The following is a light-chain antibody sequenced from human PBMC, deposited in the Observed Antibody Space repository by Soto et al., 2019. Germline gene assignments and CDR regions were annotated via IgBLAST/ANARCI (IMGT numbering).Light chain of an antibody. V-gene: IGKV3-11*01. CDR3: QQRMSWPLT. CDR2: DAS. Sequence: EIVLTQSPATLSLSPGEIATLSCRASQSLSSYLAWYQQKPGQAPRLLIYDASNRATGIPARFSGSGSCTDYTLTISSLEPEDIAVYYCQQRMSWPLTFGVAIYVEIK. CDR1: QSLSSY. J-gene: IGKJ4*01.